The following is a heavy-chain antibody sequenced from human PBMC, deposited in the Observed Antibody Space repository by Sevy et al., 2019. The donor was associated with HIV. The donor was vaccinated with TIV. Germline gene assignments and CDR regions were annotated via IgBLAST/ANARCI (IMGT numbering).Heavy chain of an antibody. CDR3: AKDTDSGSYLNDAFDI. V-gene: IGHV3-23*01. Sequence: GGSLRLSCVASGFTFSSFAMSWVRQTPGKGLEWVSGLNGSGGRTYYPDSVKGRFTISRDNSKNTLYLQMNSLRAEDTTVYYCAKDTDSGSYLNDAFDIWGQGTMVTVS. CDR1: GFTFSSFA. J-gene: IGHJ3*02. CDR2: LNGSGGRT. D-gene: IGHD1-26*01.